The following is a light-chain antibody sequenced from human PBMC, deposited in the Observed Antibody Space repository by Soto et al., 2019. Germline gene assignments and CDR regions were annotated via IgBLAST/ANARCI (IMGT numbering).Light chain of an antibody. CDR2: AAS. Sequence: EIVMTQSPVTLSVSPGERATLSCRASQSVSSSLAWYQQKPGQAPRLLIYAASTRDTGIPARFSGSGSGTEFTLTISSLQSEDFAVYYCQQYNNWPWTFGQGTKVEIK. V-gene: IGKV3-15*01. CDR3: QQYNNWPWT. J-gene: IGKJ1*01. CDR1: QSVSSS.